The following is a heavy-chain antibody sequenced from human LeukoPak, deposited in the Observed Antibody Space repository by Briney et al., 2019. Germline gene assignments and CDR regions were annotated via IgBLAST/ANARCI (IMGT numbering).Heavy chain of an antibody. V-gene: IGHV5-51*01. Sequence: GESLKISCKSSGYSFTSYRIGGVRQMPGKGLEWMGIIYPGDSDTRYSPSFQGQVTISADKSISTAYLQWSSLKASDTAMYYCARRAQNCSNGVCCSYYFDYWGQGTLVTVSS. CDR1: GYSFTSYR. CDR2: IYPGDSDT. J-gene: IGHJ4*02. CDR3: ARRAQNCSNGVCCSYYFDY. D-gene: IGHD2-8*01.